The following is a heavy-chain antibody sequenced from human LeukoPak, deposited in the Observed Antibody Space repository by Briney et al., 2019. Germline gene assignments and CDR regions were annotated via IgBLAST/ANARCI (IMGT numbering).Heavy chain of an antibody. CDR2: IKTDGVTT. CDR3: AREIRGSSSQYFDY. Sequence: GGSLRLSCAASGFTLSNYWMHWVRQAPGKGLVWVSRIKTDGVTTNYADSVKGRFTISRDNAKNTLYLQMHSLRAEDTAVYFCAREIRGSSSQYFDYWGQGTLVTVSS. V-gene: IGHV3-74*01. J-gene: IGHJ4*02. CDR1: GFTLSNYW. D-gene: IGHD6-13*01.